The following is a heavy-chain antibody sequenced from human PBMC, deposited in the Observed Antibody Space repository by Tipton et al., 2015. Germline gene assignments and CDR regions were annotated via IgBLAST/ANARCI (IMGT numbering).Heavy chain of an antibody. D-gene: IGHD3-22*01. V-gene: IGHV4-30-4*08. J-gene: IGHJ4*02. CDR3: TREGFEDSSGFRY. CDR2: IHHSGKT. Sequence: TLSLTCTVSGGSISSGNYYWTWVRQFPGKGLEWIGYIHHSGKTYYNPSLRSRIILSLDTSKNQFSLTPTSVTAADTAVYYCTREGFEDSSGFRYWGQGTLVTVSS. CDR1: GGSISSGNYY.